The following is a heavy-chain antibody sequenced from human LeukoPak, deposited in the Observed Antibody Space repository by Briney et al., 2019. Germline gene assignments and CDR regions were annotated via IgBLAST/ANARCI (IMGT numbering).Heavy chain of an antibody. CDR3: ARGSSYSGAFDI. CDR2: IYYSGST. J-gene: IGHJ3*02. CDR1: GGSVSSGSYH. V-gene: IGHV4-61*01. Sequence: SETLSLTCTVSGGSVSSGSYHWSWIRQPPGKGLEWIGYIYYSGSTNYNPSLKSRVTISVDTSKNQFSLKLSSVTAADTAVYYCARGSSYSGAFDIWGQGTMVTVSS. D-gene: IGHD3-10*01.